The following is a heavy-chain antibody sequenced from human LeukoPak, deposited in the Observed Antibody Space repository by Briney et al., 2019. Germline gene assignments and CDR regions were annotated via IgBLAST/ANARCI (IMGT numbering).Heavy chain of an antibody. CDR3: ARSDYYGSGVYYYYGMDV. D-gene: IGHD3-10*01. CDR1: GYTFTSYD. Sequence: ASVKVSCKASGYTFTSYDINWVRQATGQGLEWMGWMNPNSGNTGYAQKFQGRVTITRDTSASTAYMELSSLRSEDTAVYYCARSDYYGSGVYYYYGMDVWGQGTTVTVSS. CDR2: MNPNSGNT. V-gene: IGHV1-8*01. J-gene: IGHJ6*02.